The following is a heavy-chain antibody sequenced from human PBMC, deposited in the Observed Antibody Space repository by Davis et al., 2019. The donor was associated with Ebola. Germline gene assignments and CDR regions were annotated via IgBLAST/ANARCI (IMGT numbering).Heavy chain of an antibody. CDR1: GYTFTSYG. D-gene: IGHD7-27*01. CDR3: AREAALTLGAFDY. Sequence: AASVKVSCKASGYTFTSYGISWVRQAPGQGLEWMGWISAYNGNTNYAQKFQGRVTITRDTSASTAYMELSSLRSEDTAVYYCAREAALTLGAFDYWGQGTLVTVSS. CDR2: ISAYNGNT. V-gene: IGHV1-18*01. J-gene: IGHJ4*02.